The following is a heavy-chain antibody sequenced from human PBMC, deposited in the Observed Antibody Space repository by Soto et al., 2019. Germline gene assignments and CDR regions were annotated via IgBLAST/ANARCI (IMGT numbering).Heavy chain of an antibody. Sequence: PGGSLRLSCAASGCTFSDYAMPWVRQPPEKGLEWVSGLSDSGVTPHYADSVKGRFTISRHNSKNTLYLQMNRRRAENTAVYYCAKALQRSSMIVAYGMDVWGQGTTVTVSS. CDR2: LSDSGVTP. CDR3: AKALQRSSMIVAYGMDV. CDR1: GCTFSDYA. J-gene: IGHJ6*02. V-gene: IGHV3-23*01. D-gene: IGHD3-22*01.